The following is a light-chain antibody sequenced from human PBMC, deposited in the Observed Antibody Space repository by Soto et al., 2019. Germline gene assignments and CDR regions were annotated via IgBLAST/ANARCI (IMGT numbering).Light chain of an antibody. CDR3: LSYTTSATYV. CDR2: GVT. Sequence: SALSPPASVRGSPGQSITISCTATISDIGNYYNYVSWYQQHPGKAPKVVIYGVTSRPSGVSSRFSGYKSGSTASLTISGLQAEDEADYYCLSYTTSATYVFGTGTKVTV. CDR1: ISDIGNYYNY. V-gene: IGLV2-14*03. J-gene: IGLJ1*01.